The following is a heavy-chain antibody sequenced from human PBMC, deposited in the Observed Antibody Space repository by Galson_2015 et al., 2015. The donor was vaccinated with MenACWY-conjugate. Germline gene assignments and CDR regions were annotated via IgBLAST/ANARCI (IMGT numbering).Heavy chain of an antibody. CDR1: GDSVASNSAA. CDR3: ARVRGGSHNWVDP. V-gene: IGHV6-1*01. Sequence: CAISGDSVASNSAAWNWIRQSPSRGLEWLGRTYYRSKWYNDYAVSVKSRITINPDTSKNQFSLHPNSVTPEDTAVYYCARVRGGSHNWVDPWGQGTLVTVSS. J-gene: IGHJ5*02. CDR2: TYYRSKWYN. D-gene: IGHD2-15*01.